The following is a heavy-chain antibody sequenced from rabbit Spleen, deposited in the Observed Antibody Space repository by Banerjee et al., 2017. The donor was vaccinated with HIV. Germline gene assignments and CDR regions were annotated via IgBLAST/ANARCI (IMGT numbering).Heavy chain of an antibody. Sequence: QSLEESGGGLVKPGASLTLTCTASGFSFSSGYDMYWVRQAPGKGLEWIGTIWTGSTGITWYASWAKGRFTISKTSSTTVTLQLSSLTAADTATYFCARDPNYASGHYIYKFWGPGTLVTVS. CDR2: IWTGSTGIT. J-gene: IGHJ6*01. D-gene: IGHD1-1*01. V-gene: IGHV1S40*01. CDR1: GFSFSSGYD. CDR3: ARDPNYASGHYIYKF.